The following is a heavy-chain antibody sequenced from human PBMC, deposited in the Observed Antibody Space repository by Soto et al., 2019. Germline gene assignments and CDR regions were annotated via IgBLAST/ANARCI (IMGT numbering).Heavy chain of an antibody. CDR1: GYSFTSYW. J-gene: IGHJ6*02. Sequence: EVQLVQSGAEVKKPGESLKISCKGSGYSFTSYWIGWVRQMPGKGLEWMGIIYPGDSDTRYSPSFQGQVTISADKSISTAYRQWGSRKASDTAMYYCAGGGVRGVITRTRDYYGMDVWGQGTTVTVSS. V-gene: IGHV5-51*01. CDR3: AGGGVRGVITRTRDYYGMDV. D-gene: IGHD3-10*01. CDR2: IYPGDSDT.